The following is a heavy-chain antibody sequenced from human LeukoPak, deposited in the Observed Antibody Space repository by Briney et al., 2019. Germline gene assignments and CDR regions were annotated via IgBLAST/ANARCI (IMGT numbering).Heavy chain of an antibody. D-gene: IGHD3-22*01. CDR1: GGSISSGGYY. CDR3: AREGVVITRWFDP. V-gene: IGHV4-31*03. J-gene: IGHJ5*02. CDR2: VYYSGST. Sequence: SETLSLTCTVSGGSISSGGYYWSWIRQHPGKGLEWIGYVYYSGSTYYNPSLKSRVTISVDTSKNQFSLKLSSVTAADTAVYYCAREGVVITRWFDPWGQGTLVTVSS.